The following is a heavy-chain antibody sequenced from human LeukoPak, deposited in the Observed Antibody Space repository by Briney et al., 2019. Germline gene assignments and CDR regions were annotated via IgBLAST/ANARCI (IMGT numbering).Heavy chain of an antibody. J-gene: IGHJ4*02. D-gene: IGHD5-12*01. CDR1: GFTFSSYA. V-gene: IGHV3-53*04. CDR3: ARALGYAGGFFAS. CDR2: VYSVGST. Sequence: RPGGSLRLSCAASGFTFSSYAISWVRQAPGKGLEWVSTVYSVGSTYYADSVRGRFTISRLNSNNTLYLQMNSLRPNDTAVYYCARALGYAGGFFASWGQGILVTVSS.